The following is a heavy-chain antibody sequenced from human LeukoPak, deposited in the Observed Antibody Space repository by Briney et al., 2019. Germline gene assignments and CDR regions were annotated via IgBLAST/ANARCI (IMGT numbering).Heavy chain of an antibody. CDR2: FDPEDGET. CDR3: ATEYVRGYDLPYYFDY. J-gene: IGHJ4*02. Sequence: ASVKVSCKVSGYTLTELSMHWVRQAPGKGLEWMGGFDPEDGETIYAQKFQGSVTMTEDTSTDTAYMELSSLRSEDTAVYYCATEYVRGYDLPYYFDYWGQGTLVTVSS. CDR1: GYTLTELS. V-gene: IGHV1-24*01. D-gene: IGHD5-12*01.